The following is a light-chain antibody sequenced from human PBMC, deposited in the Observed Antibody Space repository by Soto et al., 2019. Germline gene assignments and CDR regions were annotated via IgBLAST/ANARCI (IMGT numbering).Light chain of an antibody. CDR2: EVS. CDR3: SSYTSSGTYV. J-gene: IGLJ1*01. Sequence: QSALTQPASVSGSPGQSITISCTGTSSDVGVYNYVSWYQQHPGKAPKLMIYEVSDRPSGVSNRFSGSKSGNTASLTISGLQAEDEADYYCSSYTSSGTYVLGTGTKVTVL. CDR1: SSDVGVYNY. V-gene: IGLV2-14*01.